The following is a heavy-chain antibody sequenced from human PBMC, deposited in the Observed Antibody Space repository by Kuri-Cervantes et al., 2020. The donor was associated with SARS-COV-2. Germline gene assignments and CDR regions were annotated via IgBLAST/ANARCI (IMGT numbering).Heavy chain of an antibody. D-gene: IGHD3-10*01. CDR1: GGSFSGYY. CDR3: AREAWFGELLGLFDY. Sequence: SETLSLTCAVYGGSFSGYYRSWIRQPPGKGLEWIGEINHSGSTNYNPSLKSRVTISVDTSKNQFSLKLSSVTAADTAVYYCAREAWFGELLGLFDYWGQGTLVTVSS. CDR2: INHSGST. J-gene: IGHJ4*02. V-gene: IGHV4-34*01.